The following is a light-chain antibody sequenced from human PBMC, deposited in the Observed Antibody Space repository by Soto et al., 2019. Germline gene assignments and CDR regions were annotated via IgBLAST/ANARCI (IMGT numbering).Light chain of an antibody. CDR3: QQYSTSPPGFT. CDR2: GAS. CDR1: QSVSSTY. J-gene: IGKJ3*01. V-gene: IGKV3-20*01. Sequence: EIVMTQSPATLSVSPGERATLSCRASQSVSSTYLAWYQQKPGQAPRLLIYGASSRATGIPDRFTGSGSGTDFTLTISRLEPEDFAVYYCQQYSTSPPGFTFGPGTKVEIK.